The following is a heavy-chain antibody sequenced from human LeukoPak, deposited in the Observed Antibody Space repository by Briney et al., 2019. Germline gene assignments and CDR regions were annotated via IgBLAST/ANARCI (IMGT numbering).Heavy chain of an antibody. CDR1: GYTFIKYG. J-gene: IGHJ4*02. Sequence: ASVKVSCKASGYTFIKYGIAWVRQAPGQGPEWMGWITGDSGNTHYAQNLQDRVTLTTDTSTGTAYMELGSLRSDDTAVYYCVRDNLPVGSTGNYFDSWGQGTPVTVTS. CDR2: ITGDSGNT. CDR3: VRDNLPVGSTGNYFDS. V-gene: IGHV1-18*01. D-gene: IGHD1-26*01.